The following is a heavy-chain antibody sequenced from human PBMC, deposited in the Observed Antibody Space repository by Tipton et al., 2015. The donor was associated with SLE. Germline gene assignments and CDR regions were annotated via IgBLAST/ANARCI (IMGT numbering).Heavy chain of an antibody. Sequence: TLSLTCSVSGGSISSSSYYWGWIRQPPGKGLEWIGSIYYSGTAYYNPSLKSRVTILVDTSKNQISLKLSSVTAADTAVYYCARPGEYYYGSGSYYFDYWGQGTLVTVSS. J-gene: IGHJ4*02. CDR2: IYYSGTA. CDR1: GGSISSSSYY. CDR3: ARPGEYYYGSGSYYFDY. D-gene: IGHD3-10*01. V-gene: IGHV4-39*07.